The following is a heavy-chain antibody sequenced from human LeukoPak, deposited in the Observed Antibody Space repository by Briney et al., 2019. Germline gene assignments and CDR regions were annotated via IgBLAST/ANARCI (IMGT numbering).Heavy chain of an antibody. CDR3: AKDRRNDFDY. Sequence: PGGXXRLSCAASGFTFDDYAMHWVRQAPGKGLEWVSGISWNSGSIGHADSVKGRFTISRDNAKNSLYLQMNSLRGDDTALYYCAKDRRNDFDYWGQGTLVTVSS. V-gene: IGHV3-9*01. CDR2: ISWNSGSI. D-gene: IGHD1-14*01. J-gene: IGHJ4*02. CDR1: GFTFDDYA.